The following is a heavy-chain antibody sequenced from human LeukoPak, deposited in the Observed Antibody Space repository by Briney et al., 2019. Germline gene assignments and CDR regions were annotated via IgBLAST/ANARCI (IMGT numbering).Heavy chain of an antibody. CDR1: GGTFSSYG. D-gene: IGHD6-6*01. Sequence: GASVKVSCKASGGTFSSYGISWVRQAPGQGIEWMGGIIPIFGTANYAQKFQGRVTITADESTSTAYMELSSLGSEDTAVYYCARPYSSPSYYYGMDVWGQGTTVTVSS. J-gene: IGHJ6*02. CDR2: IIPIFGTA. CDR3: ARPYSSPSYYYGMDV. V-gene: IGHV1-69*13.